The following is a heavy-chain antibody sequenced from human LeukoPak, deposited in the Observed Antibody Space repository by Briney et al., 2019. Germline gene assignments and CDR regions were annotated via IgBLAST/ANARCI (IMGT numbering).Heavy chain of an antibody. J-gene: IGHJ4*02. Sequence: SENLSLTCAVYGGSFSGYYWSWIRQPPGKGLEWIGEINHSGSTNYNPSLKSRVTISVDTSKNQFSLKLSSVTAADTAVYYCARGHYYDSSGYVDYWGQGTLVTVSS. CDR3: ARGHYYDSSGYVDY. V-gene: IGHV4-34*01. D-gene: IGHD3-22*01. CDR2: INHSGST. CDR1: GGSFSGYY.